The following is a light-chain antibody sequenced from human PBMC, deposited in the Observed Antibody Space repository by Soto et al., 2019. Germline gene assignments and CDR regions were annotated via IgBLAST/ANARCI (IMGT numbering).Light chain of an antibody. J-gene: IGKJ4*02. Sequence: DIKMSQSPSTLSASAEDRVTITCRASQSISGSLAWYQQKPGTAPKLMIYDGYSMETGVPTRFSGSGFGTEFSLTISSLQPDDFASYYCHQYPTYCPLTFGGGTTVEIK. CDR1: QSISGS. CDR2: DGY. V-gene: IGKV1-5*01. CDR3: HQYPTYCPLT.